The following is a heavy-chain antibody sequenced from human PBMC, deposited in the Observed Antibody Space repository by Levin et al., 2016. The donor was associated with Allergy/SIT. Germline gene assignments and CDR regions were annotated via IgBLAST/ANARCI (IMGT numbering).Heavy chain of an antibody. CDR1: GFSFSSYW. CDR3: ASWGNNRNY. CDR2: INPDGSAK. D-gene: IGHD3-16*01. J-gene: IGHJ4*02. V-gene: IGHV3-7*02. Sequence: GESLKISCAASGFSFSSYWMHWVRQAPGKGLEWVANINPDGSAKRHVDSVKGRFTISRDNAENSLYLEMNSLRVEDTAMYYCASWGNNRNYWGQGSLVTVSS.